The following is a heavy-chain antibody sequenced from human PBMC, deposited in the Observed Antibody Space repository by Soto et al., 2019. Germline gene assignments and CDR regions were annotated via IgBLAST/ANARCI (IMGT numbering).Heavy chain of an antibody. CDR3: ARQISSGDTAMARPGYYYYGMDV. Sequence: GESLKISCKGSGYSFTSYWIGWVRQMPGKGLEWMGIIYPGDSHTRYSPSFQGQVTISADKSISTAYLQWSSLKASDTAMYYCARQISSGDTAMARPGYYYYGMDVWGQGTTVTVSS. J-gene: IGHJ6*02. D-gene: IGHD5-18*01. CDR2: IYPGDSHT. CDR1: GYSFTSYW. V-gene: IGHV5-51*01.